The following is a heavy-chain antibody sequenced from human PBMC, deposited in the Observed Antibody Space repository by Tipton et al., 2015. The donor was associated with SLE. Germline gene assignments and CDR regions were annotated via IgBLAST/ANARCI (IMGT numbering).Heavy chain of an antibody. V-gene: IGHV4-59*11. CDR3: ARRSSGPAWYFDL. D-gene: IGHD3-22*01. CDR2: IYYSGST. CDR1: GGSISSHY. Sequence: TLSLTCTVSGGSISSHYWSWIRQPPGKGLEWIGYIYYSGSTNYNPSLKSRVTISVDTSKNQFSLKLSSVTAADTAVYYCARRSSGPAWYFDLWGRGPLVTVSS. J-gene: IGHJ2*01.